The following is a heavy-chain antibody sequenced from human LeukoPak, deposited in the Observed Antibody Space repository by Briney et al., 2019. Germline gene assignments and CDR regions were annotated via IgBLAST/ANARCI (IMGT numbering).Heavy chain of an antibody. J-gene: IGHJ6*03. Sequence: GGSLRLSCAASGFTFDDYGMSWVRQAPGKGLEWVSGINWNGGSTGYADSVKGRFTISRDNAKNSLYLQMSSLRAEDTALYYCARTGTYYYYYYMDVWGKGTTVTVSS. V-gene: IGHV3-20*04. D-gene: IGHD1-1*01. CDR3: ARTGTYYYYYYMDV. CDR1: GFTFDDYG. CDR2: INWNGGST.